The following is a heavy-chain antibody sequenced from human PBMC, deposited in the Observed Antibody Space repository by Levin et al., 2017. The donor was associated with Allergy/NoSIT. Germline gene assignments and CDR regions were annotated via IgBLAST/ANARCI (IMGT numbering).Heavy chain of an antibody. CDR2: ISSSGSTI. CDR1: GFTFSDYY. Sequence: GGSLRLSCAASGFTFSDYYMSWIRQAPGKGLEWVSYISSSGSTIYYADSVKGRFTISRDNAKNSLYLQMNSLRAEDTAVYYCARDQGLWFGEWDAFDIWGQGTMVTVSS. D-gene: IGHD3-10*01. CDR3: ARDQGLWFGEWDAFDI. V-gene: IGHV3-11*01. J-gene: IGHJ3*02.